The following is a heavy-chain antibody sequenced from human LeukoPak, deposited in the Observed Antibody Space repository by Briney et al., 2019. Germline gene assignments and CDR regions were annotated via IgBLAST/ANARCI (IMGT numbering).Heavy chain of an antibody. J-gene: IGHJ4*02. Sequence: GRSLRLSCAASGFTFSSYGMHWVRQAPGKGLEWVAVIWYDGSSKYYADSVKGRFTISRDNSKNTLYLQMNSLRAEDTAVYYCARDGIFDYWGQGTLVTVSS. V-gene: IGHV3-33*01. CDR1: GFTFSSYG. CDR3: ARDGIFDY. CDR2: IWYDGSSK.